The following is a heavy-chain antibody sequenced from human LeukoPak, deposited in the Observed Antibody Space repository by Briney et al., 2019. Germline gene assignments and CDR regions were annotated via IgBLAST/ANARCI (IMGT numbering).Heavy chain of an antibody. CDR1: GFIFNTYA. D-gene: IGHD5-12*01. Sequence: GGSLRLSCAASGFIFNTYAMNWVRQAPGKGLEWVSTISGNGRTTYYADSVRGRFTISRDNSKNTLYLQMNSLRAEDTAIYYCARDPGYVIYYFDYWGQGALVTVSS. CDR2: ISGNGRTT. CDR3: ARDPGYVIYYFDY. J-gene: IGHJ4*02. V-gene: IGHV3-23*01.